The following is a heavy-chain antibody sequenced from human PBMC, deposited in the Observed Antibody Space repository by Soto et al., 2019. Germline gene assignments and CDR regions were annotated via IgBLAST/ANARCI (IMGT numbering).Heavy chain of an antibody. CDR1: GLNIINAW. V-gene: IGHV3-15*01. J-gene: IGHJ4*02. CDR3: TTGIYYDLLTGYHDVAY. CDR2: IKSETDGGTA. Sequence: GGPMRVSCTAAGLNIINAWRRWISKKTGKGLEWVGRIKSETDGGTADYAAPVKGRITISRDDSKNTVYLQMNSLKTEDTAVYYCTTGIYYDLLTGYHDVAYWGQGTLVTVSS. D-gene: IGHD3-9*01.